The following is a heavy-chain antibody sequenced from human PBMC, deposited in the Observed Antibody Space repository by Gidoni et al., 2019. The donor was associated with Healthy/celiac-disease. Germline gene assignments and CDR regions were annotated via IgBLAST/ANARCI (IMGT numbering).Heavy chain of an antibody. CDR1: GGTFSSYA. D-gene: IGHD2-21*01. V-gene: IGHV1-69*01. Sequence: QVQLVQSGAEVKKPGSSVKVSCKASGGTFSSYAISWVRQAPGQGLEWMGGIIPIFGTANYAQKFQGRVTITADESTSTAYMELSSLRSEDTAVYYCARGIRSEFPIPVSPFDYWGQGTLVTVSS. CDR3: ARGIRSEFPIPVSPFDY. CDR2: IIPIFGTA. J-gene: IGHJ4*02.